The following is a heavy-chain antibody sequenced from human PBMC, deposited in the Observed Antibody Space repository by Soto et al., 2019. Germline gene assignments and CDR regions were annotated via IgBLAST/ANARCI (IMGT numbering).Heavy chain of an antibody. Sequence: XECLRLSCAASGFSFSKYSMNWVRQAPGKGLEWVSSINDRSNYIYYADSVKSRFTISRDNAINSLYLQMNSLRPDDTAVYYCDTFPSCSSSTCLDHWGRGTLVT. CDR1: GFSFSKYS. D-gene: IGHD2-15*01. CDR2: INDRSNYI. V-gene: IGHV3-21*06. J-gene: IGHJ5*02. CDR3: DTFPSCSSSTCLDH.